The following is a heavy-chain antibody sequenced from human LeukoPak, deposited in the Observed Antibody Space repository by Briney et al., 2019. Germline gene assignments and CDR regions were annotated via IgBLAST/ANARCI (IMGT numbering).Heavy chain of an antibody. CDR3: ARGGHSVTGYYFDY. CDR1: GGTFSSYA. J-gene: IGHJ4*02. V-gene: IGHV1-69*04. Sequence: ASVKVSCKASGGTFSSYAISWVRQAPGQGLEWVGRIIPILGIANYAQKFQGRVTITADKSTSTAYMELSSLRSEDTAVYYCARGGHSVTGYYFDYWGQGTLVTVSS. D-gene: IGHD4-11*01. CDR2: IIPILGIA.